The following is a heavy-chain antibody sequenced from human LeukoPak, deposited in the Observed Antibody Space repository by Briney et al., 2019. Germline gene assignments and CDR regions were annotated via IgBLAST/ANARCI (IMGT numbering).Heavy chain of an antibody. Sequence: GGSLRLSCAASGFTFSSYRMSWVRQAPGKGLEWVANIKPDGSEKYYVDSVKGRFTISRDNAKNSLYLQMNSLSAEDTAVYYCARARFYFDYWGQGTLVTVSS. V-gene: IGHV3-7*01. CDR2: IKPDGSEK. J-gene: IGHJ4*02. CDR3: ARARFYFDY. CDR1: GFTFSSYR.